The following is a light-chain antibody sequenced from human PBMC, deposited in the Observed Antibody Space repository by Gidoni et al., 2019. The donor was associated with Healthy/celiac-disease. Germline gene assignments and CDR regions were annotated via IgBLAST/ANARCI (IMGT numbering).Light chain of an antibody. J-gene: IGKJ1*01. CDR2: AAS. CDR3: QQSYSTYPWT. CDR1: QSISSY. V-gene: IGKV1-39*01. Sequence: DIQMTQSPSSLSASVGDRVTITCRASQSISSYLNWYQQKPGKAPKLLIYAASSLQSGVPSRFSGSGSGTDFTLTISSLQPEDFATYYCQQSYSTYPWTFXQXTKVXIK.